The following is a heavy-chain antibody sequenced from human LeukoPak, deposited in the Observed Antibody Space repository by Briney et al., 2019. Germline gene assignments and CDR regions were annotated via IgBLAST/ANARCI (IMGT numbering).Heavy chain of an antibody. J-gene: IGHJ4*02. CDR3: ARDGVTHYDSSGYLSL. CDR1: GFTFDHYA. V-gene: IGHV3-66*01. D-gene: IGHD3-22*01. Sequence: GGSLRLSCAASGFTFDHYAMSWVRQAPGKGLEWVSVIYSGGSTYYADSVKGRFTISRDNSKNTLYLQMNSLRAEDTAVYYCARDGVTHYDSSGYLSLWGQGTLVTVSS. CDR2: IYSGGST.